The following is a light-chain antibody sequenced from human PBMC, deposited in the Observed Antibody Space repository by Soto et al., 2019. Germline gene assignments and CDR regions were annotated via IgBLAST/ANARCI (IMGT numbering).Light chain of an antibody. Sequence: EIVMTQSPATLSVSPRERATLSCRASQRLSGNLAWYQQKPGQAPRLLIYGASTRATGVPARFSGSGSGTDFTLTISSLQSEDFAVYYCQQYNTWPRTFGQGTKLEIK. CDR1: QRLSGN. V-gene: IGKV3-15*01. CDR3: QQYNTWPRT. J-gene: IGKJ2*01. CDR2: GAS.